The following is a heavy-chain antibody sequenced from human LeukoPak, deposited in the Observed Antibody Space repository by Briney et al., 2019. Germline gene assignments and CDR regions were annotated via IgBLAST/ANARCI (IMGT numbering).Heavy chain of an antibody. V-gene: IGHV3-23*01. CDR2: ISGSGGTT. J-gene: IGHJ4*02. CDR3: TKDLPDYGDYIEGY. Sequence: GGSLRLSCAASGFTFSSFAMSWVRQAPGKGLEWVSTISGSGGTTNYADSVKGRFTFSRDNSRNTLYLQMNSLRAEDTAVYYCTKDLPDYGDYIEGYWGQGTLVTVSS. D-gene: IGHD4-17*01. CDR1: GFTFSSFA.